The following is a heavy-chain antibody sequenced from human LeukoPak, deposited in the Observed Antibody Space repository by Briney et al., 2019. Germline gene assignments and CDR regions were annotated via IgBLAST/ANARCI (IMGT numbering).Heavy chain of an antibody. J-gene: IGHJ4*02. CDR3: AKGPTVTTVDY. D-gene: IGHD4-17*01. Sequence: GGSLRLSCAASGFTFSDYYMSWIRQAPGKGLEWVSAISGSGGSTYYADSVKGRFTISRDNSKNTLYLQMNSLRAEDTAVYYCAKGPTVTTVDYWGQGTLVTVSS. CDR2: ISGSGGST. CDR1: GFTFSDYY. V-gene: IGHV3-23*01.